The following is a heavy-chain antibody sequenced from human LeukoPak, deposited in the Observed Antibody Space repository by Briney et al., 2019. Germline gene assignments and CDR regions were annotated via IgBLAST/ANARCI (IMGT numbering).Heavy chain of an antibody. CDR2: IYPGDSDT. D-gene: IGHD4-23*01. CDR3: ASRPFETTVVPWDFY. CDR1: GYSFTSYW. J-gene: IGHJ4*02. V-gene: IGHV5-51*01. Sequence: GESLKISCKGSGYSFTSYWIGWVRQMPGKGLEWMGIIYPGDSDTRYSPSFQGQVTISADRSINTAYLQWSSLTASDTAVYYCASRPFETTVVPWDFYWGQGTQVTVSS.